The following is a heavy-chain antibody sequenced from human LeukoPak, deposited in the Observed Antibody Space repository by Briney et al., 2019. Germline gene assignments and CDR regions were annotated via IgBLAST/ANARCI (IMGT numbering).Heavy chain of an antibody. D-gene: IGHD3-10*01. V-gene: IGHV4-34*01. Sequence: SETLSLTCAVYGGSLNDYYWNWIRQPPGKGLEWIGEINLRGSTTYNPSLKSRVTISVDTSKNQFSLKLSSVTAADTAVYYCARDRWRVRGVNTLVYYYYMDVWGKGTTVTVSS. J-gene: IGHJ6*03. CDR1: GGSLNDYY. CDR3: ARDRWRVRGVNTLVYYYYMDV. CDR2: INLRGST.